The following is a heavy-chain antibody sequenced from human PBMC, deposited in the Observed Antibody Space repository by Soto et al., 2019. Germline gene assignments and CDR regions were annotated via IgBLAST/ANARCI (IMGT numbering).Heavy chain of an antibody. J-gene: IGHJ6*02. V-gene: IGHV5-51*01. D-gene: IGHD3-9*01. CDR2: IYPGDSDT. Sequence: PGESLKISCKGSGYSFTSYWIGWVRQMPGKGLEWMGIIYPGDSDTRYSPSLQGQVTISADKSISSAFLQWGSLKASDTAIYYCARQKNDFLTGHHRYYGMDVWGQATTVTVSS. CDR1: GYSFTSYW. CDR3: ARQKNDFLTGHHRYYGMDV.